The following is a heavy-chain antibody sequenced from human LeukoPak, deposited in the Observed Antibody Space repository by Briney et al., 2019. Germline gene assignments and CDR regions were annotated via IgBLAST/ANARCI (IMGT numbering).Heavy chain of an antibody. CDR3: ARDPTATRPDY. CDR1: GYTFTSYG. V-gene: IGHV1-18*01. J-gene: IGHJ4*02. D-gene: IGHD5-12*01. CDR2: ISAYNGNT. Sequence: GASVKVSCKASGYTFTSYGISWVRQAPGRGLEWMGWISAYNGNTNYAQKLQGRVTMTTDTSTGTAYMELRSLRSDDTAVYYCARDPTATRPDYWGQGTLVTVSS.